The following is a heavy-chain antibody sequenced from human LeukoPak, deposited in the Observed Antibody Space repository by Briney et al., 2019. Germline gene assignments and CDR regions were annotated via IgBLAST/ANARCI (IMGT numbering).Heavy chain of an antibody. J-gene: IGHJ5*02. CDR2: ISYDGSNK. Sequence: GGSLRLSCAASGFTFSSYAMHWVRRAPGKGLEWVAVISYDGSNKYYADSVKGRFTISRDNSKNTLYLQMNSLRAEDTAVYYCARDFSTSWSQNWFEPWGQGTLVTVSS. CDR1: GFTFSSYA. CDR3: ARDFSTSWSQNWFEP. V-gene: IGHV3-30*01. D-gene: IGHD2-2*01.